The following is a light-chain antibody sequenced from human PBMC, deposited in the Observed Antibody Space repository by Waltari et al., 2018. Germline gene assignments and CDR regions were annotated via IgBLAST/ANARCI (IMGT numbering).Light chain of an antibody. CDR3: SSYSTSSTLV. CDR1: ASDVGGYNY. CDR2: EVT. J-gene: IGLJ3*02. V-gene: IGLV2-14*01. Sequence: QSALTQPASVSGSPGQSITISCTGTASDVGGYNYVSWYRQHPGKAPRLMIYEVTNRPSGVSNRFSGSKSGNTASLTISGLQAEDEADYYCSSYSTSSTLVFGGGTRVTVL.